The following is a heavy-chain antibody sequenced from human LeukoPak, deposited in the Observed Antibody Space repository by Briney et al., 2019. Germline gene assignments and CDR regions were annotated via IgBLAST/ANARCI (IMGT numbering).Heavy chain of an antibody. V-gene: IGHV1-69*13. CDR2: IIPIFGTA. CDR3: ARQRGGQYEDGFDI. Sequence: ASVKVSCKASGGTFSSYAISWVRQAPGQGLEWMGGIIPIFGTANYAQKFQGRVTITADESTSTAYMELSSLKYEDTAVYYCARQRGGQYEDGFDIWGQRTMVTVSS. CDR1: GGTFSSYA. D-gene: IGHD2-8*01. J-gene: IGHJ3*02.